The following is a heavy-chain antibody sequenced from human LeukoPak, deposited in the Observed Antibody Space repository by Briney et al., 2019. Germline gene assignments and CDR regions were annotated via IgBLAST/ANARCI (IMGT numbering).Heavy chain of an antibody. CDR1: GFTFSSYG. V-gene: IGHV3-30*18. J-gene: IGHJ4*02. CDR2: ISYDGSYK. CDR3: AKFFSGRGDWTIDY. D-gene: IGHD2-21*02. Sequence: PGRSLRLSCAAPGFTFSSYGMHSVRQAPGKGLEWVAVISYDGSYKNYADSVKGRFTISRDNSKDTLYLQLNSLRAEDTAVYYCAKFFSGRGDWTIDYWGQGTLVTVSS.